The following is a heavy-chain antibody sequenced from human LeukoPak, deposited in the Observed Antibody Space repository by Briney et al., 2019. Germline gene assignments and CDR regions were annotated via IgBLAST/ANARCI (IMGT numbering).Heavy chain of an antibody. J-gene: IGHJ6*03. D-gene: IGHD3-10*01. Sequence: GGSQRLSCAASGFTFNNYGMHWVRQAPSKGLEWVAFIRYNGNNQYYADSVKGRFTISRDNSKNTLYLQMNSLKGDDTAVYYCAKDSAFYYIDVWGKGTTVIISS. CDR3: AKDSAFYYIDV. CDR2: IRYNGNNQ. V-gene: IGHV3-30*02. CDR1: GFTFNNYG.